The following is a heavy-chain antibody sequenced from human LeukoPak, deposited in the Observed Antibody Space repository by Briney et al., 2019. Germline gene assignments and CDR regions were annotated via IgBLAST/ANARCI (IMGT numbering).Heavy chain of an antibody. CDR3: ARDGATVSQGRYYSYMDV. J-gene: IGHJ6*03. Sequence: SETLSLTCTVSGGSISSSSYYWGWIRQPPGTGLEWIGSIHYSGSTNYNPSLESRVTISVDTSKNQFSLKLSSVTAADTAVYYCARDGATVSQGRYYSYMDVWGKGTTVTVSS. V-gene: IGHV4-39*07. D-gene: IGHD4-17*01. CDR2: IHYSGST. CDR1: GGSISSSSYY.